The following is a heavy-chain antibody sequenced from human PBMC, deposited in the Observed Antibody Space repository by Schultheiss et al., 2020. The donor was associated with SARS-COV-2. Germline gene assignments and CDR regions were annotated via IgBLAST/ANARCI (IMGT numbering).Heavy chain of an antibody. CDR2: ISGSGGST. V-gene: IGHV3-23*01. D-gene: IGHD6-13*01. J-gene: IGHJ5*02. CDR3: ARDLWYSSSWYSGHWFDP. Sequence: GGSLRLSCAASGFTFSSYAMSWVRQAPGKGLEWVSAISGSGGSTYYADSVKGRFTISRDNAKNSLYLQMNSLRAEDTAVYYCARDLWYSSSWYSGHWFDPWGQGTLVTVSS. CDR1: GFTFSSYA.